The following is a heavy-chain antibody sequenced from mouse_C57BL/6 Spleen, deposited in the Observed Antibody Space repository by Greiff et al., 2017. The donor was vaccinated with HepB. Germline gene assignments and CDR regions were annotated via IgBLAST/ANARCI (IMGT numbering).Heavy chain of an antibody. CDR2: IHPNSGST. CDR3: AKEGAIYYGNYVFAY. J-gene: IGHJ3*01. V-gene: IGHV1-64*01. D-gene: IGHD2-1*01. Sequence: QVQLQQPGAGLVKPGASVKLSCKASGYTFTSYWMHWVKRRPGQGLEWIGMIHPNSGSTNYNEKFKSKATLTVDKSSSTAYMQLSSLTSEDSAVYYCAKEGAIYYGNYVFAYWGQGTLVTVSA. CDR1: GYTFTSYW.